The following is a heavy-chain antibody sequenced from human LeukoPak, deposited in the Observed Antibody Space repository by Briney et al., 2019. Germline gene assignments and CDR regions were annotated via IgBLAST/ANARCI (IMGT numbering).Heavy chain of an antibody. D-gene: IGHD6-19*01. V-gene: IGHV5-51*01. J-gene: IGHJ5*02. Sequence: GESLKISCKGSGYSFTSYWIGWVRQMPGKGLEWMGIIYPVDSDTRYSPPFQGQVTISADKSISTAYLQWSSLKASDTAMYYCARRVAVAANWFDPWGQGTLVTVSS. CDR2: IYPVDSDT. CDR3: ARRVAVAANWFDP. CDR1: GYSFTSYW.